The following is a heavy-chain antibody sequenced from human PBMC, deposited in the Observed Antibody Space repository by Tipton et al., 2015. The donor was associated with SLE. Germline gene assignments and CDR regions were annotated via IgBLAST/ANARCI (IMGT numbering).Heavy chain of an antibody. J-gene: IGHJ4*02. CDR2: INPSGGGT. D-gene: IGHD1-14*01. Sequence: QSGPEVKKPGASVNVSCKTSGYIFTDYHIYWVRQAPGQGLEWMGWINPSGGGTNYAPRFKGRVTRTRDTSTSTAYMELRSLRSDVPSVYDGAWGGSITWVVYWGQGTLVTVSS. CDR3: AWGGSITWVVY. V-gene: IGHV1-2*02. CDR1: GYIFTDYH.